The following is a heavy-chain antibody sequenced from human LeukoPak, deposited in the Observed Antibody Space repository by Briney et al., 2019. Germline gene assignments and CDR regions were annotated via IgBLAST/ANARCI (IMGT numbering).Heavy chain of an antibody. V-gene: IGHV6-1*01. CDR3: ARTIGIAVAGDFDY. Sequence: SQTLSLTCAISGGSVSSNSAAWNWIRQSPSRGLEWLGRTYYRSKWYNDYAVSVKSRITINPDTSKNQFSLQLNSVTPEDTAVYYCARTIGIAVAGDFDYWGQGTLVTVSS. J-gene: IGHJ4*02. CDR2: TYYRSKWYN. CDR1: GGSVSSNSAA. D-gene: IGHD6-19*01.